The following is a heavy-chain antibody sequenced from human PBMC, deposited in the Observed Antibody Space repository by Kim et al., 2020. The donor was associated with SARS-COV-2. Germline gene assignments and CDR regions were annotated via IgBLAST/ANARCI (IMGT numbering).Heavy chain of an antibody. J-gene: IGHJ4*02. CDR3: ARAVMSSGSSGYGEFDY. CDR2: IYDSEST. D-gene: IGHD5-12*01. CDR1: GGSISSGGYS. Sequence: SETLSLTCAVSGGSISSGGYSWNWIRQPPGKGLEWIGHIYDSESTYYKPSLESRVTISVDRSKNQFSLKLISATAADTAMYYCARAVMSSGSSGYGEFDYWGQGTLVTVSS. V-gene: IGHV4-30-2*01.